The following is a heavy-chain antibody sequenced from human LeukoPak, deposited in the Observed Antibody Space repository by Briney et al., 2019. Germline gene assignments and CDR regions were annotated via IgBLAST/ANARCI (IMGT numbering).Heavy chain of an antibody. J-gene: IGHJ4*02. V-gene: IGHV3-48*01. Sequence: TGGSLRLSCAASGFTFSSYSMNWARQAPGKGLEWVSYISSSFSTNYYADSVKGRFTISRDNAKNSLYLQMNSLRAEDTAVYYCARDSGWLPYSSHFDYWGQGVLVTVSS. CDR3: ARDSGWLPYSSHFDY. CDR1: GFTFSSYS. CDR2: ISSSFSTN. D-gene: IGHD3-9*01.